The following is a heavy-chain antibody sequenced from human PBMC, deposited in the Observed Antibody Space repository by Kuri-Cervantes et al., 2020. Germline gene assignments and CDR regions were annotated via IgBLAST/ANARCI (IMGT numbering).Heavy chain of an antibody. CDR1: GFTFSSYG. Sequence: GGSLRLSCAASGFTFSSYGMHWVRQAPGKGLEWVSVIYSGGSTYYADSVKGRFTISRDNSKNTLYLQMNSLRAEDTAVYYCARGKKWELLVSDYWGQGTLVTVSS. J-gene: IGHJ4*02. D-gene: IGHD1-26*01. CDR2: IYSGGST. V-gene: IGHV3-NL1*01. CDR3: ARGKKWELLVSDY.